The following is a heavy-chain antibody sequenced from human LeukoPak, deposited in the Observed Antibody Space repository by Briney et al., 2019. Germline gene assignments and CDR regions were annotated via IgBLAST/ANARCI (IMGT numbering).Heavy chain of an antibody. CDR3: ARDSSGHDYYYYYMDV. CDR1: GGSFSGYY. Sequence: SETLSLTCAVYGGSFSGYYWSWIRQPPGKGLEWIGEINHSGSTNYNPSLKSRVTISVDTSKNQFSLKLSSVTAADTAVYYCARDSSGHDYYYYYMDVWGKGTTVTVS. CDR2: INHSGST. V-gene: IGHV4-34*01. D-gene: IGHD6-19*01. J-gene: IGHJ6*03.